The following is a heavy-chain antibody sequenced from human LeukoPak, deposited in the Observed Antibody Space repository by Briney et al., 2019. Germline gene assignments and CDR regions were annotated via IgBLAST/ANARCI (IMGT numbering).Heavy chain of an antibody. CDR3: ARGLSYDSSGYYYDSKYYFDY. CDR2: INPSGGST. V-gene: IGHV1-46*01. D-gene: IGHD3-22*01. Sequence: GASVKVSCKASGYTFTSYYMHWVRQAPGQGLEWMGIINPSGGSTTYAQKFQGRVTMTRDMSTSTVCMELSSLRSEDTAVYYCARGLSYDSSGYYYDSKYYFDYWGQGTLVTVSS. J-gene: IGHJ4*02. CDR1: GYTFTSYY.